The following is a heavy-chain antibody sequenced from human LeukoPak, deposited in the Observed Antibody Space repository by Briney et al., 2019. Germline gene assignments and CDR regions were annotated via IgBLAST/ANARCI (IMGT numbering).Heavy chain of an antibody. CDR2: IYYSGST. CDR3: ARDRLLWFGELDY. D-gene: IGHD3-10*01. V-gene: IGHV4-39*06. Sequence: PSETLSLTCTVSGGSISSSSYYWGWIRQPPGKGLEWIVSIYYSGSTYYNQSLKSRLTISVDTSKNQITLKLRSMTAADTAVYYCARDRLLWFGELDYWGQGTLVIVSS. CDR1: GGSISSSSYY. J-gene: IGHJ4*02.